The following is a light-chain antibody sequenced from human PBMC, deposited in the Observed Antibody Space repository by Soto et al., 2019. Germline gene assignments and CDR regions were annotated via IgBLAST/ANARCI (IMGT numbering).Light chain of an antibody. CDR3: MQGRQPPPT. J-gene: IGKJ5*01. Sequence: MTQSPLSLPVTPGKPASSSCRSSQSLLHTDGYNFFDWYLQKPGQSPQLLIYVGYYRSSGVPDRFSGSGSGTDFTLRISRVEDEDVVVYYCMQGRQPPPTFGQGTRLEIK. CDR1: QSLLHTDGYNF. V-gene: IGKV2-28*01. CDR2: VGY.